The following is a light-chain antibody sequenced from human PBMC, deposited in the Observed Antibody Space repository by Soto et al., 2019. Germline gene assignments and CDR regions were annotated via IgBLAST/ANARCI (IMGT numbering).Light chain of an antibody. CDR1: QDIRNE. Sequence: AIQMTQSPASLSASVGDRVTITCRASQDIRNELGWYQQKPGQAPKLLIYGASILQAGSPARFSGIGSGTDFTLTISSLQPEDFATNYCLQEYSYPRTFGQGTKVQIK. J-gene: IGKJ1*01. CDR3: LQEYSYPRT. V-gene: IGKV1-6*01. CDR2: GAS.